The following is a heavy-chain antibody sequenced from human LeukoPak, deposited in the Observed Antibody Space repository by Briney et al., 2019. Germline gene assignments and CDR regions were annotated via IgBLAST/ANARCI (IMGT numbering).Heavy chain of an antibody. J-gene: IGHJ4*02. D-gene: IGHD6-13*01. CDR1: GYTFTGYY. CDR3: ARGVHSWYSSSWYYFDY. Sequence: ASVKVSCKASGYTFTGYYMHWVRQAPGQGLEWMGRINPNSGGTNYAQKFQGWVTMTRDTSISTAYMELSRLRSDDTAVYYCARGVHSWYSSSWYYFDYWGQGTLVTVSS. V-gene: IGHV1-2*04. CDR2: INPNSGGT.